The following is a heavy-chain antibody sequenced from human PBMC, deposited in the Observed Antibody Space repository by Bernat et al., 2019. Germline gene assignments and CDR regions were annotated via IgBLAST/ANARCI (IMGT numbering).Heavy chain of an antibody. CDR1: GFTFSSYA. Sequence: VQLVESGGGLVQPGGSLRLSCAASGFTFSSYAMHWVRQAPGKGLEWVAVISYDGSNKYYADSVKGRFTISRDNSKNTLYLQMNSLRAEDTAVYYCARGETGGDIVVVVAATLWGQGTLVTVSS. V-gene: IGHV3-30*01. CDR3: ARGETGGDIVVVVAATL. D-gene: IGHD2-15*01. J-gene: IGHJ4*02. CDR2: ISYDGSNK.